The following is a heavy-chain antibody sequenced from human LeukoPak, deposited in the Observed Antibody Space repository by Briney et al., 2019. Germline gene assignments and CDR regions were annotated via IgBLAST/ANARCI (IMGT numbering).Heavy chain of an antibody. CDR2: IKQDGSEK. CDR3: AKDYIVVVAAGPYFDY. Sequence: GGSLRLSCAASGFTFSSNWMSWVRQAPGKGLEWVANIKQDGSEKYYVDSVKGRFTISRDNSKNTLYLQMNSLRAEDTAVYYCAKDYIVVVAAGPYFDYWGQGTLVTVSS. V-gene: IGHV3-7*05. D-gene: IGHD2-15*01. CDR1: GFTFSSNW. J-gene: IGHJ4*02.